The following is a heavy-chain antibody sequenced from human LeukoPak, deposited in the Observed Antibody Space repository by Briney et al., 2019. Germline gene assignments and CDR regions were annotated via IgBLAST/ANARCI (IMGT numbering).Heavy chain of an antibody. J-gene: IGHJ5*02. Sequence: SVKVSCKASGGTFSSYAISWVRQAPGQGLEWMGGIIPIFGTANYAQKFQGRVTITADESTSTAYMELSSLRSEDTAVYYCARHYFDDSSYYYPFDPWGQGTLVTVSS. CDR3: ARHYFDDSSYYYPFDP. CDR1: GGTFSSYA. CDR2: IIPIFGTA. V-gene: IGHV1-69*13. D-gene: IGHD3-22*01.